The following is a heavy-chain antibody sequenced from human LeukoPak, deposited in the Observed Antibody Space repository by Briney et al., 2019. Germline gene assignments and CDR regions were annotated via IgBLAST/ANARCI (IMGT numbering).Heavy chain of an antibody. D-gene: IGHD4-11*01. CDR3: ARGDYRSAFDI. CDR2: IYTSGST. V-gene: IGHV4-61*02. J-gene: IGHJ3*02. Sequence: PSETLSLTCTVSGGSISSGSYYWSWIRQPAGKGLEWIGRIYTSGSTNYNPSLKSRVTISVDTSKSQFSLKLSSVTAADTAVYYCARGDYRSAFDIWGQGTMVTVSS. CDR1: GGSISSGSYY.